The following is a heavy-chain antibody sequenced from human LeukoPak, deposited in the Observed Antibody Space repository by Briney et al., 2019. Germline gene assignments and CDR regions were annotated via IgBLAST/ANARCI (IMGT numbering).Heavy chain of an antibody. CDR3: ARGRTYDILTGYYSPFDY. J-gene: IGHJ4*02. V-gene: IGHV4-34*01. CDR1: GGSFSGYY. D-gene: IGHD3-9*01. Sequence: SETLSLTCAVYGGSFSGYYWSWIRQPPGKGLGWIGEINHSGSTNYNPSLKSRVTISVDTSKNQFSLKLSSVTAAGTAVYYCARGRTYDILTGYYSPFDYWGQGTLVTVSS. CDR2: INHSGST.